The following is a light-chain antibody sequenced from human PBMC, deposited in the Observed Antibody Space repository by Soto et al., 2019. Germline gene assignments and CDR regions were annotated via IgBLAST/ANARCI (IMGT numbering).Light chain of an antibody. CDR1: SSDVGNYNR. Sequence: QSVLTQPPSVSGSPGQSVTISCTGTSSDVGNYNRVSWYQQPPGTAPKVIIYEVSNRPSGVPDRFSGSKSGNTASLTISGLQAEDEADYYCSSYTISSTYVFGTGTKVTVL. J-gene: IGLJ1*01. CDR3: SSYTISSTYV. CDR2: EVS. V-gene: IGLV2-18*02.